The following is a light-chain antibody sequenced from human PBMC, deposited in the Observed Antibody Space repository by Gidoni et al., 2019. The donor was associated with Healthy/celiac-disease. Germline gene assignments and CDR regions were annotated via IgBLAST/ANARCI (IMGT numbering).Light chain of an antibody. CDR1: QSISSY. CDR3: QPSYSTPRT. J-gene: IGKJ1*01. V-gene: IGKV1-39*01. CDR2: AAS. Sequence: DIQMTQSPSSLSASVGDIVTITCRASQSISSYLNLYQHKPGKAPKLLIYAASSLQSGVPSRFSGRASVTDFTPTISSLPPEDFATYYCQPSYSTPRTFGQXTKVEIK.